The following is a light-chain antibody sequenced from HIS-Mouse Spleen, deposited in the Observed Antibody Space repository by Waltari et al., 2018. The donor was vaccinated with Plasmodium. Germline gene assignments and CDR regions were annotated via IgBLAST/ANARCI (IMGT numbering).Light chain of an antibody. V-gene: IGKV3-15*01. Sequence: IVMTQSPATLSVSPGERATTRCRASQSVSSNLAWYQQKPGQAPRLLIYGASTRATGIPARFSGSGSGTEFTLTISSMQSEDFAVYYCQQYNNWPPEVTFGQGTKVEIK. CDR1: QSVSSN. CDR3: QQYNNWPPEVT. CDR2: GAS. J-gene: IGKJ1*01.